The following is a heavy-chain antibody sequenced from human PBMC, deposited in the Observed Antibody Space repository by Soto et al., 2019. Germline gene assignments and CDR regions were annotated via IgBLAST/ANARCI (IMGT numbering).Heavy chain of an antibody. J-gene: IGHJ4*02. Sequence: SETLSLTCTVSGGSISPYYWSWIRQSPGKGLEWIGYIYYSGSTNYNPSLKSRVTISVDTYKNQFSLKVNSVTAADTAVYFCARGSSRIPIFGVVIADLDYGGQGTLVTVFS. D-gene: IGHD3-3*01. CDR3: ARGSSRIPIFGVVIADLDY. CDR2: IYYSGST. CDR1: GGSISPYY. V-gene: IGHV4-59*01.